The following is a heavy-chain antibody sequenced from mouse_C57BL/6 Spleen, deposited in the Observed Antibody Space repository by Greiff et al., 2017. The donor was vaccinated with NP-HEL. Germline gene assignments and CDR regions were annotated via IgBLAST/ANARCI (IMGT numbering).Heavy chain of an antibody. CDR3: AKSREGIYYGNYGAFDV. J-gene: IGHJ1*03. V-gene: IGHV1-54*01. D-gene: IGHD2-1*01. CDR1: GYAFTNYL. Sequence: LVESGAELVRPGTSVKVSYKASGYAFTNYLIEWVKQRPGQGLEWIGVINPGSGGTNYNEKFKGKATLTADKSSSTAYMQLSSLTSEDSAVYFCAKSREGIYYGNYGAFDVWGTGTTVTVSS. CDR2: INPGSGGT.